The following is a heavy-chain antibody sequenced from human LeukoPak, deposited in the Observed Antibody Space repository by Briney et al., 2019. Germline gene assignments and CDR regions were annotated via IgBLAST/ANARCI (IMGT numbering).Heavy chain of an antibody. CDR3: ARDALGEAFDI. CDR1: GFTFSSYS. D-gene: IGHD3-16*01. J-gene: IGHJ3*02. V-gene: IGHV3-21*01. CDR2: ISSSRSYI. Sequence: GGSQGLSCAASGFTFSSYSMNWVRQAPGKGLEWVSCISSSRSYIYYADSVKGRFTISRDNAKNSLYLQMNSLRAEDTAVYYCARDALGEAFDIWGQGTMVTVSS.